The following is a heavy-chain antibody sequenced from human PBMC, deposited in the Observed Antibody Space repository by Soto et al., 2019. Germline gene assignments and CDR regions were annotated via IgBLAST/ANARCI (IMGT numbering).Heavy chain of an antibody. CDR1: GFTFSSYW. CDR3: ARDSGFIVVVPAAPTHY. V-gene: IGHV3-7*03. Sequence: GGSLRLSCAASGFTFSSYWMSWVRQAPGKGLEWVANIKQDGSEKYYVDSVKGRFTISRDNAKNSPYLQMNSLRAEDTAVYYCARDSGFIVVVPAAPTHYWGQGTLVTVSS. J-gene: IGHJ4*02. D-gene: IGHD2-2*01. CDR2: IKQDGSEK.